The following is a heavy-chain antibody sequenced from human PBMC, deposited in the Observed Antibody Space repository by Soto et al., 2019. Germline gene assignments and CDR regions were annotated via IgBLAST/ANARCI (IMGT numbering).Heavy chain of an antibody. Sequence: GGSLRLSCAASGFTFSSYGMHWVRQAPGKGLEWVAVISYDGSNKYYADSVKGRFTISRDNSKNTLYLQMNSLRAEDTAVYYCAKDGPDSSGYYYYYYYYGMDVWGQGTTVTVSS. CDR3: AKDGPDSSGYYYYYYYYGMDV. D-gene: IGHD3-22*01. J-gene: IGHJ6*02. CDR1: GFTFSSYG. CDR2: ISYDGSNK. V-gene: IGHV3-30*18.